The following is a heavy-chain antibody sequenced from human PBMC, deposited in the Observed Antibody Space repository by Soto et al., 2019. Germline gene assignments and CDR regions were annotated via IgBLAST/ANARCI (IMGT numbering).Heavy chain of an antibody. CDR2: IYPDDSDT. D-gene: IGHD2-15*01. CDR3: ARSGGGGRYLWFDP. Sequence: GESLKISCKGSENTFSSYWIAWVRQLPGKGLECMGIIYPDDSDTRYSPSFQGQVTISADKSITTAYLEWSSLKASDTAMYYCARSGGGGRYLWFDPWGQGNQVTVSS. V-gene: IGHV5-51*01. CDR1: ENTFSSYW. J-gene: IGHJ5*02.